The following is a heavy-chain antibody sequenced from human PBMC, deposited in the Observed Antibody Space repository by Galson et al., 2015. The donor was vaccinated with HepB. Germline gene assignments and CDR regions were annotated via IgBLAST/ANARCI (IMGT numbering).Heavy chain of an antibody. CDR1: GFTFTSYV. Sequence: SLRLSCAASGFTFTSYVMSWVRQAPGNGLEWVSTISGSGGTTYSADSVKGRFTISRDNSKNTLYLQMNSLRVEDTAVYYCAKGKDGEPFDYWGQGTLVTVSS. CDR3: AKGKDGEPFDY. D-gene: IGHD4-17*01. J-gene: IGHJ4*02. CDR2: ISGSGGTT. V-gene: IGHV3-23*01.